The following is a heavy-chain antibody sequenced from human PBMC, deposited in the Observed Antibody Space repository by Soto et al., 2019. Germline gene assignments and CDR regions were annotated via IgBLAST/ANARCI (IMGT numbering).Heavy chain of an antibody. CDR2: IYHSWST. CDR3: ARAGGLGAVAVDY. D-gene: IGHD6-19*01. J-gene: IGHJ4*02. CDR1: GGSISSGGYS. V-gene: IGHV4-30-2*01. Sequence: QLQLQESGSGLVKPSQTLSLTCAVSGGSISSGGYSWSWIRQPPGKGLEWIGYIYHSWSTYYNPSPQSGVTTSVDRSKNQFSLKLSSVTAADTAVYYCARAGGLGAVAVDYWGQGTLVTVSS.